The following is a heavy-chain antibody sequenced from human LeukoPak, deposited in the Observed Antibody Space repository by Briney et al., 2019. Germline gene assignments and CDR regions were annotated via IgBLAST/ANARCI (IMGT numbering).Heavy chain of an antibody. V-gene: IGHV3-7*04. CDR1: GFTFSNYW. D-gene: IGHD3-10*01. Sequence: AGGSLRLSCAASGFTFSNYWMSWVRQAPGKGLEWVANIKQDASEKYYVNSVKGRFTIFRDNAKNSLNLQMNSLRPEDTAVYYCARDGWQFGELSDYWGQGTLVTVSS. J-gene: IGHJ4*02. CDR3: ARDGWQFGELSDY. CDR2: IKQDASEK.